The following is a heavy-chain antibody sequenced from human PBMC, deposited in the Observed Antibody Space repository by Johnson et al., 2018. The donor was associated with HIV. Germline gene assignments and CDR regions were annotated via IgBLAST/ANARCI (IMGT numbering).Heavy chain of an antibody. J-gene: IGHJ3*02. D-gene: IGHD3-9*01. V-gene: IGHV3-30*03. Sequence: VQLVESGGGVVRPGGSLRLSCATSGFTFDDYGMSWVRQAPGKGLEWVAVITFEGSDKYYADSVKSRVTISRDNSKNTLYLQMDSLRPEDTAVYYCAREIQYFTAFDIWGQGTMVTVSS. CDR2: ITFEGSDK. CDR1: GFTFDDYG. CDR3: AREIQYFTAFDI.